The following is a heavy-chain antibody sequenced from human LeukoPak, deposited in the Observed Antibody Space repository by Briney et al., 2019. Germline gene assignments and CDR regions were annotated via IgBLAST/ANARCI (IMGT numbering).Heavy chain of an antibody. CDR1: GFSFSVYE. Sequence: GGSLRLSCAASGFSFSVYEMNWVRPAPGKGPEWVSYISSSGSTIYYADSVKGRFTISRDNSKNTLYLQMSSLRDDDTAVYYCAKYIVVDATRTFDYWGQGTLVTVSS. D-gene: IGHD2-2*01. V-gene: IGHV3-48*03. J-gene: IGHJ4*02. CDR3: AKYIVVDATRTFDY. CDR2: ISSSGSTI.